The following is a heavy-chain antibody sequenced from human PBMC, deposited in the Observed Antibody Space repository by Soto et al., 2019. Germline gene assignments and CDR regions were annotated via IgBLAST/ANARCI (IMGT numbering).Heavy chain of an antibody. V-gene: IGHV3-7*05. J-gene: IGHJ6*02. Sequence: SLRLSCAASGFTFSSYWMSWVRQAPGKGLEWVANIKQDGSEKYYVDSVKGPFTISRDNAKNSLYLQMNSLRAEDTAVYYCAKAPKGNYYYGMDVWGQGTTVTVSS. CDR1: GFTFSSYW. D-gene: IGHD6-13*01. CDR3: AKAPKGNYYYGMDV. CDR2: IKQDGSEK.